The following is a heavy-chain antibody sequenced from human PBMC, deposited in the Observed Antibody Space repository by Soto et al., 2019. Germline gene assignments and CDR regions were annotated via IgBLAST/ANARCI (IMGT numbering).Heavy chain of an antibody. V-gene: IGHV1-69*01. CDR1: GGTFSSYA. CDR3: ARDQDYYGSGRPPAWFDP. Sequence: QVQLVQSGAEVKKHGSSVKVSCKASGGTFSSYAISWVRQAPGQGLEWMGGIIPIFGTANYAQKFQGRVTITADESTSTSYMELSSLKSEDTAVYYCARDQDYYGSGRPPAWFDPWCQVTMVTVSS. J-gene: IGHJ5*02. CDR2: IIPIFGTA. D-gene: IGHD3-10*01.